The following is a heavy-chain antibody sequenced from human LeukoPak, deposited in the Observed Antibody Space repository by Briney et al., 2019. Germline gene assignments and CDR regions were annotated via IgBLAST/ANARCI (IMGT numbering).Heavy chain of an antibody. Sequence: GGSLRLSCAASGFTFSSYAMHWVRQAPGKGLEWVAVISYDGSNKYYADSVKGRFTISRDNSKNTLYLQMNSLRAEDTAVYYCARGYSSSWYFFDYWGQGTLVTVSS. CDR1: GFTFSSYA. D-gene: IGHD6-13*01. CDR3: ARGYSSSWYFFDY. CDR2: ISYDGSNK. V-gene: IGHV3-30-3*01. J-gene: IGHJ4*02.